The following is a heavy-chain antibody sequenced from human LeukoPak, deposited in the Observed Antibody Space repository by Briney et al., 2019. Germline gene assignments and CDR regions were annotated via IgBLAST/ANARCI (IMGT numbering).Heavy chain of an antibody. V-gene: IGHV3-23*01. CDR1: GFTFSSYA. CDR2: ISGSGGST. D-gene: IGHD1-26*01. J-gene: IGHJ5*02. CDR3: AKAEIPDSGSLRYNWFDP. Sequence: GGSLRLSCATSGFTFSSYAMSWVRQAPGKGLEWVSAISGSGGSTYYADSVKGRFTISRDNSKNTLYLQMNSLRAEDTAVYYCAKAEIPDSGSLRYNWFDPWGQGTLVTVSS.